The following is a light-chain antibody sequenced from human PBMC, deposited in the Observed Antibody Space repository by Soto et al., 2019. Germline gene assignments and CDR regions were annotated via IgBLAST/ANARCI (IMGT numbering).Light chain of an antibody. Sequence: DIEMTQSPSTLSASVGDRVAIICQASQNIVRWLAWYQQKPGKAPKLLIYAASTLEGGVPSRFSGSGSGADFTLTISSLQPDDFGTYYCQQYFSWGLTFGQGTKVELK. CDR3: QQYFSWGLT. J-gene: IGKJ1*01. CDR2: AAS. CDR1: QNIVRW. V-gene: IGKV1-5*02.